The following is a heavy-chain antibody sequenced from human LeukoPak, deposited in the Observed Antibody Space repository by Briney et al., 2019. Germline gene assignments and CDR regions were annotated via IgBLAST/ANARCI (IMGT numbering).Heavy chain of an antibody. Sequence: PGGSLRLSCAASGFTFSSYGMHWVRQAPGKGLEWVAFIRYDGSNKYYADSVKGRFTISRDNSKNTLYLQMNSLRGDDTAEYYCAKPYSSGWSRHFDYWGQGTLVTVSS. V-gene: IGHV3-30*02. CDR1: GFTFSSYG. CDR3: AKPYSSGWSRHFDY. CDR2: IRYDGSNK. J-gene: IGHJ4*02. D-gene: IGHD6-19*01.